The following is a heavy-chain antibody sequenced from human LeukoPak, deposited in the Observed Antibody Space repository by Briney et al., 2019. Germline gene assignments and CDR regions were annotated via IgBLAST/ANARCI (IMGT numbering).Heavy chain of an antibody. CDR2: IKQDGSKK. Sequence: GGSLRLSCEASGFTFSSYWMSWVRQAPGKGLEWVANIKQDGSKKSYVDSVKGRFTISRDNAKNSLYLQMNSLRAEDTAIYYCTRVGYIDEGIDYWGQGTLVTVSS. V-gene: IGHV3-7*04. D-gene: IGHD5-24*01. CDR1: GFTFSSYW. J-gene: IGHJ4*02. CDR3: TRVGYIDEGIDY.